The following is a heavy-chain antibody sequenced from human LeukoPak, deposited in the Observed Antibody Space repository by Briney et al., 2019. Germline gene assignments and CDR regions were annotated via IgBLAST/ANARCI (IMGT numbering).Heavy chain of an antibody. Sequence: SGGSLRLSCAVSGLKFTDAWMNWVRQAPGKGLGWVGRIKSKTDGGTTDYAAPVKGRFTISRDDSKNTLYLQMNSLKTEDTAVYYCSTTYYYDSSEGYWGQGTLVTVSS. CDR3: STTYYYDSSEGY. CDR1: GLKFTDAW. D-gene: IGHD3-22*01. CDR2: IKSKTDGGTT. V-gene: IGHV3-15*07. J-gene: IGHJ4*02.